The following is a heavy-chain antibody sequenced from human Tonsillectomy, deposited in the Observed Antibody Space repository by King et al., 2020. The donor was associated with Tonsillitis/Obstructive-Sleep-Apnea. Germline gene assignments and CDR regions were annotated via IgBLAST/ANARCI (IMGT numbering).Heavy chain of an antibody. D-gene: IGHD3-3*01. CDR2: ISYDGSNK. Sequence: VQLVESGGGVVQPGRSLRLSCAASGFTFSSYAMHWVRQAPGKGLEWVAVISYDGSNKYYADSVKGRFTISRDNSKNTLYLQMNCLRAEDTAVYYCARDMIFGVVRVFDYWGQGTLVTVSS. J-gene: IGHJ4*02. CDR3: ARDMIFGVVRVFDY. CDR1: GFTFSSYA. V-gene: IGHV3-30*04.